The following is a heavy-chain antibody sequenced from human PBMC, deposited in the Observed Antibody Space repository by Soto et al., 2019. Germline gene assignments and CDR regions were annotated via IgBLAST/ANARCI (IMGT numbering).Heavy chain of an antibody. V-gene: IGHV4-39*01. J-gene: IGHJ5*01. CDR3: AKQVWGDYYSPNWCAS. Sequence: SETLSLTCTVACVSVSSISYYWAWIRQSPGKGLEWIGSFCYSGSTYYNPSLKIRVTISVDTSKNHFSLILSSVTASDTAVYFCAKQVWGDYYSPNWCASWGQGTLVTVSS. D-gene: IGHD3-3*01. CDR2: FCYSGST. CDR1: CVSVSSISYY.